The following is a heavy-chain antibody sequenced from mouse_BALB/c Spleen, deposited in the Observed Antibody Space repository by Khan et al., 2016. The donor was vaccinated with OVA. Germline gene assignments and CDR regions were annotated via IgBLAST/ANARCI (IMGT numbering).Heavy chain of an antibody. Sequence: VQLKESGPGLVKPSQSLSLTCTVTGYSITSGYGWHWIRQFPGNKLEWMGYISYSGSTNYNPSLKSRISITRDTSKNQFFLQLNSVTTEDTATYYCARTARIRYWGQATTLTVSS. V-gene: IGHV3-1*02. CDR2: ISYSGST. D-gene: IGHD1-2*01. CDR1: GYSITSGYG. J-gene: IGHJ2*01. CDR3: ARTARIRY.